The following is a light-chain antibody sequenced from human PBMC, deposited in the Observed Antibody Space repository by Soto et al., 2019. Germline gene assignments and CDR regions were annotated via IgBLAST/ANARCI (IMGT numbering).Light chain of an antibody. Sequence: DIQMTQSPSTLSASVGHRLTITCRASQSVSWWLAWYQQKPGKAPKLLIYDASTWESGVPLRFSGSVSGTAFTLTISSLQPDDVATYYCQQYNNFRWTFGQGTKVEIK. CDR3: QQYNNFRWT. J-gene: IGKJ1*01. V-gene: IGKV1-5*01. CDR2: DAS. CDR1: QSVSWW.